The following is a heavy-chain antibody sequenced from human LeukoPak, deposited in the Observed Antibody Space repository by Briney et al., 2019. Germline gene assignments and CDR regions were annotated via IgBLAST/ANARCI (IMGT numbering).Heavy chain of an antibody. V-gene: IGHV3-11*01. Sequence: GGSLRFSCAASGFTFSDYYMSWIRQAPGKGLEWVSYISSSGSTIYCADSVKGRFTISRDNAKNSLYLQMNSLRAEDTAVYYCARDFHYDSSGYYGYWGQGTLVTVSS. D-gene: IGHD3-22*01. CDR1: GFTFSDYY. CDR3: ARDFHYDSSGYYGY. CDR2: ISSSGSTI. J-gene: IGHJ4*02.